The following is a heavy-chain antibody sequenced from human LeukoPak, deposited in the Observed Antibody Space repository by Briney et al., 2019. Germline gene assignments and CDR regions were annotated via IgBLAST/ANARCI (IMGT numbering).Heavy chain of an antibody. J-gene: IGHJ1*01. Sequence: KSSETLSLTCTVSGDSISRSNYYWGWIRQPPGKGLEWIGSIYYSGSTYYNPSLKSRITISVDTSKNQFSLKLSSVTAADTAVYYCASPYGSGSYSVFQPWGQGTLVTVSS. CDR3: ASPYGSGSYSVFQP. V-gene: IGHV4-39*07. CDR2: IYYSGST. CDR1: GDSISRSNYY. D-gene: IGHD3-10*01.